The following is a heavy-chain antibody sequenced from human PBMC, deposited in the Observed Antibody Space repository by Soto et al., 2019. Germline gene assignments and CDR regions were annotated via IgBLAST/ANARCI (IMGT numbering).Heavy chain of an antibody. CDR2: ISAYNGNT. V-gene: IGHV1-18*01. CDR3: ARAVGDFWSGYYNYYYYMDV. J-gene: IGHJ6*03. CDR1: GYTFTSYG. Sequence: GASVKVSCKASGYTFTSYGISWVRQAPGQGLEWMGWISAYNGNTNYAQKLQGRVTMTTDTSTSTAYMELRSLRSDDTAVYYCARAVGDFWSGYYNYYYYMDVWGKGTTVTVSS. D-gene: IGHD3-3*01.